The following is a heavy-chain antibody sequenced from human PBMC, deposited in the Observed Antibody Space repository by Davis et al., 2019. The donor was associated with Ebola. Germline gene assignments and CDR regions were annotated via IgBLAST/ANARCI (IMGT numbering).Heavy chain of an antibody. CDR1: GYTFTSYG. V-gene: IGHV1-18*04. CDR2: ISAYNGNT. D-gene: IGHD5-18*01. Sequence: ASVKVSCKASGYTFTSYGISWVRQAPGQGLEWMGWISAYNGNTNYAQKLQGRVTMTTDTSTSTAYMELRSLRSDDTAVYYCARDRRFVADTAMVRKRVYYYMDVWGKGTTVTVSS. J-gene: IGHJ6*03. CDR3: ARDRRFVADTAMVRKRVYYYMDV.